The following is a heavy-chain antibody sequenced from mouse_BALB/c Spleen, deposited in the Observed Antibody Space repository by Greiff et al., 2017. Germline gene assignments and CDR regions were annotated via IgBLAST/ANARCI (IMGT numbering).Heavy chain of an antibody. J-gene: IGHJ2*01. CDR2: IRLKSNNYAT. V-gene: IGHV6-6*02. Sequence: EVKLEESGGGLVQPGGSMKLSCVASGFTFSNYWMNWVRQSPEKGLEWVAEIRLKSNNYATHYAESVKGRFTISRDDSKSSVYLQMNNLRAEDTGIYYCTRPGTGYFDYWGQGTTLTVSS. CDR3: TRPGTGYFDY. CDR1: GFTFSNYW. D-gene: IGHD4-1*01.